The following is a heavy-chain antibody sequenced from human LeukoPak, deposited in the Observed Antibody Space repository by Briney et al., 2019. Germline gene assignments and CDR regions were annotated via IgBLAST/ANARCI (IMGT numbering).Heavy chain of an antibody. J-gene: IGHJ4*02. CDR1: GYTFTSYD. D-gene: IGHD3-9*01. CDR3: ARGYYDILTGYKTFDY. V-gene: IGHV1-8*01. Sequence: ASVKVSCKASGYTFTSYDINWVRQATGQGLEWVGWMNPNSGNTGYAQKFQGRVTMTRNTSISTAYMELSSLRSEDTAVYYCARGYYDILTGYKTFDYWGQGTLVTVSS. CDR2: MNPNSGNT.